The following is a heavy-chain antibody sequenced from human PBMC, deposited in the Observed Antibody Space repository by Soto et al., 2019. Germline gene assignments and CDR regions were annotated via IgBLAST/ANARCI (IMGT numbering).Heavy chain of an antibody. CDR3: AKDPDPDYYGSGRNGAYYYGMDV. CDR1: GFTFSSYA. CDR2: ISGSGGGT. J-gene: IGHJ6*02. V-gene: IGHV3-23*01. D-gene: IGHD3-10*01. Sequence: GGSLRLSCAASGFTFSSYAMSWVRQAPGKGLEWVSAISGSGGGTYYADSVKGRFTISRDNSKNTLYLQMNSLRAEDTAVYYCAKDPDPDYYGSGRNGAYYYGMDVWGQGTTVTVSS.